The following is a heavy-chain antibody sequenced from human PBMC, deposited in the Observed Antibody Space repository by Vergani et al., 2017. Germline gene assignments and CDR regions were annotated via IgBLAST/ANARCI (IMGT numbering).Heavy chain of an antibody. Sequence: QVQLVQSGAEVKKPGASVKVSCKASGYTFTGYYMHWVRQAPGQGLEWMGWINPNSGGTNYAQKFQGRVTMTTDTSTSTAYMELRSLRSDDTAVYYCARAPFNYSSLGVDYWGQGTLVTVSS. CDR3: ARAPFNYSSLGVDY. CDR1: GYTFTGYY. V-gene: IGHV1-2*02. J-gene: IGHJ4*02. CDR2: INPNSGGT. D-gene: IGHD4-11*01.